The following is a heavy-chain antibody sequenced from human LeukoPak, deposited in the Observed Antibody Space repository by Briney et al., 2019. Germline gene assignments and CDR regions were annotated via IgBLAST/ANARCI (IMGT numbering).Heavy chain of an antibody. D-gene: IGHD2-21*01. Sequence: PGGSLRLSCAASGFTFSSYAMSWVRQAPGKGLEWVSAISGSGGSTYYADSVKGRFTISRDNSKNTLYLQMNSLRAEDTAVYYCAKVESNYYYYYYMDVWGKGTTVTVSS. V-gene: IGHV3-23*01. J-gene: IGHJ6*03. CDR1: GFTFSSYA. CDR3: AKVESNYYYYYYMDV. CDR2: ISGSGGST.